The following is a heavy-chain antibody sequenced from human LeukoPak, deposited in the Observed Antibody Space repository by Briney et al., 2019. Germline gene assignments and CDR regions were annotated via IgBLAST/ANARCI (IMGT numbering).Heavy chain of an antibody. D-gene: IGHD1-26*01. J-gene: IGHJ3*02. Sequence: GGSLRLSCAASGFTLSRHAVYWVRQAPGKGLDWVAVISYDGSNKYYADSVKGRFTISRDNSKNTLYLQMNSLRVVDTAVYYCARDRGSGSYRAFDIWGQGTMVTVSS. CDR3: ARDRGSGSYRAFDI. CDR1: GFTLSRHA. CDR2: ISYDGSNK. V-gene: IGHV3-30*04.